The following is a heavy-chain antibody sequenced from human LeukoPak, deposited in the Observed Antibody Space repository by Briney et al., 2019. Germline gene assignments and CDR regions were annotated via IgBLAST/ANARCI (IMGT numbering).Heavy chain of an antibody. D-gene: IGHD4-17*01. Sequence: ASVKVSCKASGYTFTSYDISWVRQAPGQGLEWMGWISAYNGNTDYAQKLQGRVTMTTDTSTSTAYMELRSLRSDDTAVYYCARDTVTYYYGMDVWGQGTTVTVSS. V-gene: IGHV1-18*01. CDR3: ARDTVTYYYGMDV. J-gene: IGHJ6*02. CDR1: GYTFTSYD. CDR2: ISAYNGNT.